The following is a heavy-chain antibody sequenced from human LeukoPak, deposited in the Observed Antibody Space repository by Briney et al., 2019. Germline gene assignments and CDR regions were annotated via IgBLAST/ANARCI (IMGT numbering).Heavy chain of an antibody. CDR3: ARWYYSGWAFDY. CDR2: IHYTGST. J-gene: IGHJ4*02. Sequence: PPETPSLTCTVSGGSITSSYWSWIRQSPGKGLEWIGYIHYTGSTNYNLSLKSRVTISVDTSKNQFSLQLSPVTAADTAVYYCARWYYSGWAFDYGGGGNLGTVSS. V-gene: IGHV4-59*08. D-gene: IGHD6-19*01. CDR1: GGSITSSY.